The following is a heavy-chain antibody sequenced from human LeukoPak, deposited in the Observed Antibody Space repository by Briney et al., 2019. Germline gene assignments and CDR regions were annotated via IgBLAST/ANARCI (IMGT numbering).Heavy chain of an antibody. V-gene: IGHV5-51*01. Sequence: GESLKISCKGSGYSFTSYWIGCVRQMPGKGLEWMGIIYPGDSDTRYSPSFQGQVTISADKSISTAYLQWSSLKASDTAMYYCARSVYDYVWGSYRYHNWFDPWGQGTLVTVSS. CDR1: GYSFTSYW. CDR2: IYPGDSDT. D-gene: IGHD3-16*02. J-gene: IGHJ5*02. CDR3: ARSVYDYVWGSYRYHNWFDP.